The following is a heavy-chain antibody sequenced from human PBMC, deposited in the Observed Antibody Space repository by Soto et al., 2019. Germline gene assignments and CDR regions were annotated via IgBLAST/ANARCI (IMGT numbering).Heavy chain of an antibody. Sequence: QVQLQQWGAGLLKPSETLSLTCAVYGGSFSGYYWSWIRQPPGKGLEWIGEINHSGSTNYNPSLKSRVTISVAASKNQFSLKLSAVTAADSAVYYCARGGIAAAAMFDPWGQGTLVTVSS. J-gene: IGHJ5*02. CDR1: GGSFSGYY. CDR3: ARGGIAAAAMFDP. V-gene: IGHV4-34*01. D-gene: IGHD6-13*01. CDR2: INHSGST.